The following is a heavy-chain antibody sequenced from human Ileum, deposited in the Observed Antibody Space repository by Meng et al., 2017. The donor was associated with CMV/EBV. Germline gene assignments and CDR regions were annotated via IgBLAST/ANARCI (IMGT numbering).Heavy chain of an antibody. CDR1: GYNFMTYG. D-gene: IGHD5-24*01. Sequence: CKTSGYNFMTYGINWLREAPGQRLEWMGWINTNTGNPTYAQDFTGRFVFSLDASVSTAYLQISGLRAEDTAVYYCTRGDGAHSAKFDHWGQGTLVPSPQ. J-gene: IGHJ4*02. V-gene: IGHV7-4-1*02. CDR3: TRGDGAHSAKFDH. CDR2: INTNTGNP.